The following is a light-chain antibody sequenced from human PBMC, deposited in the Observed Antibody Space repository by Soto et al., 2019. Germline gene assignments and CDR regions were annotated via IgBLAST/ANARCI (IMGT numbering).Light chain of an antibody. CDR2: AAS. J-gene: IGKJ1*01. Sequence: DIQMTQSSSSLSASVGDRVTITCRASQSIADYLNWYQQKAGNAPELLIYAASTLQSGVPSRFSGSGSGTDFTLTISSLQPEDFATYYCQQSYGTPRTFGQGTKVEIK. CDR3: QQSYGTPRT. CDR1: QSIADY. V-gene: IGKV1-39*01.